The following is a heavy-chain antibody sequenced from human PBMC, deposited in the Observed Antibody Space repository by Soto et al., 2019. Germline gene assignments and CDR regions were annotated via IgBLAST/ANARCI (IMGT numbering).Heavy chain of an antibody. D-gene: IGHD1-1*01. CDR1: GCTFSSYW. J-gene: IGHJ4*02. V-gene: IGHV3-7*01. CDR3: ARDGQLPPYYFDY. CDR2: IKQDGSEK. Sequence: EVQLVESGGGLVQPGWSLRLSCAASGCTFSSYWMSWVRQAPGKGLEWVANIKQDGSEKYYVDSVKGRFTISRDNAKNSLYLQMNSLRAEDTAVYYCARDGQLPPYYFDYWGQGTLVTVSS.